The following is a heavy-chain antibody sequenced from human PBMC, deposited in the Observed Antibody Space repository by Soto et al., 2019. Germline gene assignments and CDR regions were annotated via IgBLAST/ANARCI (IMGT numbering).Heavy chain of an antibody. CDR2: IAAGNGNT. Sequence: ASVKVSCKTSGYSFTDYAIHWVRQAPGQALEWLGWIAAGNGNTRFSQKIQDRVTIKRDTSATTAYMELTSLRPEDTAVYYCVRELGLAYWGQGALVTVSS. CDR3: VRELGLAY. D-gene: IGHD7-27*01. J-gene: IGHJ4*02. V-gene: IGHV1-3*01. CDR1: GYSFTDYA.